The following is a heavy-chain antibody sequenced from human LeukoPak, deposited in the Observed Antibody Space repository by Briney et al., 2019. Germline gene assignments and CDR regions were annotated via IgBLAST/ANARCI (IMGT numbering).Heavy chain of an antibody. D-gene: IGHD6-13*01. CDR1: GYTFTSYG. Sequence: GASVKVSCKASGYTFTSYGISWVRQAPGQGLEWMGWISAYNGNTNYAQKLQGRVTMTTDTSTSTAYMELRSLRSDDTAVYYCARDLSSWYRSGWFDPWGQGTLVTVSS. CDR2: ISAYNGNT. V-gene: IGHV1-18*01. J-gene: IGHJ5*02. CDR3: ARDLSSWYRSGWFDP.